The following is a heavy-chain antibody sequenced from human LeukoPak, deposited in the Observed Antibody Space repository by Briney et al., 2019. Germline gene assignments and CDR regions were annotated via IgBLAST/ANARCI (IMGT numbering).Heavy chain of an antibody. J-gene: IGHJ5*02. CDR3: ARHLRDYDNTTYYGTYWFDP. V-gene: IGHV5-51*01. CDR2: IYPGDSDT. Sequence: GESLKISCKGSGYSFTSYWIGWVRQMPGKGLEWMGIIYPGDSDTRYSPSFQGQVTISADKSISTAYLQWSSLKASDTAVYYCARHLRDYDNTTYYGTYWFDPWGQGTLVNVSS. D-gene: IGHD3-22*01. CDR1: GYSFTSYW.